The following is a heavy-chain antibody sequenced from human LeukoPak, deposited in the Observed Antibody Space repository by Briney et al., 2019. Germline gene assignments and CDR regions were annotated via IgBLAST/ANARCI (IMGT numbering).Heavy chain of an antibody. CDR2: IYTSGST. Sequence: PSETLSLTCTGSRGSISSYYWSWIRQPAGKGLEWIGRIYTSGSTNYNPSLKSRVTMSVDTSKNQFSLKLSSVTAADTAVYYCARDGIRNWFDPWGQGTLVTVSS. CDR3: ARDGIRNWFDP. D-gene: IGHD5-18*01. V-gene: IGHV4-4*07. CDR1: RGSISSYY. J-gene: IGHJ5*02.